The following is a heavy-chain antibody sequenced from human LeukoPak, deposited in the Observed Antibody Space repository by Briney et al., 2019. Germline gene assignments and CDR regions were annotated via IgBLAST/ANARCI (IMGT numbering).Heavy chain of an antibody. Sequence: GGSLRLSCAASGFTFSSHSMNWVRQAPGKGLEWVSSISSSSSYIYYADSVKGRFTISRDNAKNSLYLQMNSLRAEDTAVYYCARDPDTAPGYFDYRGQGTLVTVSS. V-gene: IGHV3-21*01. D-gene: IGHD5-18*01. CDR1: GFTFSSHS. J-gene: IGHJ4*02. CDR2: ISSSSSYI. CDR3: ARDPDTAPGYFDY.